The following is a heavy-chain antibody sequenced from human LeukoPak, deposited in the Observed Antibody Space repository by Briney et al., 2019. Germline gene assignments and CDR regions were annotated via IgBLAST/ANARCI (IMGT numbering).Heavy chain of an antibody. CDR3: ARVESSAYSSGWYVWFDP. CDR1: GGTFSSYA. Sequence: SVKVSCKASGGTFSSYAISWVRQAPGQGLEWMGGIIPIFGTANYAQKFQGRVTITADESTSTAYMELSSLRSEDTAVYYCARVESSAYSSGWYVWFDPWGQGTLVTVSS. J-gene: IGHJ5*02. D-gene: IGHD6-19*01. V-gene: IGHV1-69*13. CDR2: IIPIFGTA.